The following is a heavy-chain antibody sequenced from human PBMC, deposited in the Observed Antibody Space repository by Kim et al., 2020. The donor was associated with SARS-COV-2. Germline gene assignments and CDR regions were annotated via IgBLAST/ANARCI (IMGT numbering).Heavy chain of an antibody. V-gene: IGHV4-34*01. CDR1: GGSFSGYY. CDR2: INHSGST. J-gene: IGHJ5*02. CDR3: ARGLTYYYGSGSSIMGNWFDP. Sequence: SETLSLTCAVYGGSFSGYYWSWIRQPPGKGLEWIGEINHSGSTNYNPSLKRRVTISVDTSKNQFSLKLSSVTAADTAVYYCARGLTYYYGSGSSIMGNWFDPWGQGTLVTVSS. D-gene: IGHD3-10*01.